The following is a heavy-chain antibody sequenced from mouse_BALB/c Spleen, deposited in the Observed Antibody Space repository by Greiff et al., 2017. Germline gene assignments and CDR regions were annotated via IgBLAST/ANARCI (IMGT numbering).Heavy chain of an antibody. Sequence: EVMLVESGGGLVQPGGSRKLSCAASGFTFSSFGMHWVRQAPEKGLEWVAYISSGSSTIYYADTVKGRFTISRDNPKNTLFLQMTSLRSEDTAMYYCARWDYGDWYFDVWGAGTTVTVSS. CDR1: GFTFSSFG. CDR3: ARWDYGDWYFDV. J-gene: IGHJ1*01. V-gene: IGHV5-17*02. D-gene: IGHD2-4*01. CDR2: ISSGSSTI.